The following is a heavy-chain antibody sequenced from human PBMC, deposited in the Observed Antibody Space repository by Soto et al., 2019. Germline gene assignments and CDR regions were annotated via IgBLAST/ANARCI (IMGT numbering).Heavy chain of an antibody. J-gene: IGHJ4*02. Sequence: ASVKVSCKASGGTFSSYAISWVRQAPGQGLEWMGGIIPIFGTANYAQKFQGRVTITADESTSTAYMELSSLRSEDTAVYYCARAWPHCSGGSCYQYYFDYWGQGTLVTVSS. CDR2: IIPIFGTA. D-gene: IGHD2-15*01. CDR3: ARAWPHCSGGSCYQYYFDY. CDR1: GGTFSSYA. V-gene: IGHV1-69*13.